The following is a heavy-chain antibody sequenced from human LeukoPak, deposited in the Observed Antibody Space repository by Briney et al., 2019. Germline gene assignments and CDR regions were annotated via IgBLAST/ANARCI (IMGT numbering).Heavy chain of an antibody. CDR3: AKSDYYDSSGYYPSAFDI. Sequence: GGSLRLSCAASGFTFSSYAMSWVRQAPGEGLEWVSAISGSGGSTYYADSVKGRFTISRDNSKNTLYLQMNSLRAEDTAVYYCAKSDYYDSSGYYPSAFDIWGQGTMVTVSS. CDR2: ISGSGGST. D-gene: IGHD3-22*01. V-gene: IGHV3-23*01. J-gene: IGHJ3*02. CDR1: GFTFSSYA.